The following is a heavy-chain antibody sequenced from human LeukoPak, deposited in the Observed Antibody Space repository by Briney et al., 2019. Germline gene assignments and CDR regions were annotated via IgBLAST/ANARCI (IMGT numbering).Heavy chain of an antibody. V-gene: IGHV4-39*01. D-gene: IGHD3-3*01. J-gene: IGHJ6*03. CDR1: GGSISSSSHY. CDR2: IYYSGST. Sequence: PSETLSLTCTVSGGSISSSSHYWGWIRQPPGKGLEWIGSIYYSGSTYYNPSLKSRVTISVDTSKNQFSLKLSSVTAADTAVYYCARLHDSGPPYYYYYYMDVWGKGTTVTVSS. CDR3: ARLHDSGPPYYYYYYMDV.